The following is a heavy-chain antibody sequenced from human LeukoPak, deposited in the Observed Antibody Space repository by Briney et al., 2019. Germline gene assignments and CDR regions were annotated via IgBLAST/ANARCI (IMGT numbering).Heavy chain of an antibody. D-gene: IGHD6-19*01. CDR1: GYSFTSYW. J-gene: IGHJ3*02. Sequence: GESLKISCKGSGYSFTSYWIGWVRQMPGKGLEWMGIIYPGDSDTRYSPSFQGQVTISADKSISTAYLQWSSLKASDTAMYYCARSKYSSGWHYAFDIWGQGTVVTVSS. CDR3: ARSKYSSGWHYAFDI. V-gene: IGHV5-51*01. CDR2: IYPGDSDT.